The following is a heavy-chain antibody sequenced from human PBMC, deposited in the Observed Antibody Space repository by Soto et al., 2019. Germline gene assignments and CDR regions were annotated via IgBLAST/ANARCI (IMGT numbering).Heavy chain of an antibody. J-gene: IGHJ5*02. D-gene: IGHD1-26*01. CDR3: AGLPCGKGFDP. V-gene: IGHV1-8*01. CDR2: MNPNSGNT. CDR1: GYTFTSYD. Sequence: QVQLVQSGAEVKKPGASVKVSCKASGYTFTSYDINWVRQATGQGLEWMGWMNPNSGNTGYAQKFQGRVTITRNTNISTAYKEMSRLRAEDAAVYCWAGLPCGKGFDPWGQGTLVTVSS.